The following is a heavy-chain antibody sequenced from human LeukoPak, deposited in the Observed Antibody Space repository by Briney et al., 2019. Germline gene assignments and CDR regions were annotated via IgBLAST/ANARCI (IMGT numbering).Heavy chain of an antibody. CDR3: AKDSSGWLTGVYDY. CDR2: ISGSGGST. V-gene: IGHV3-23*01. D-gene: IGHD6-19*01. CDR1: GFTVTDYA. J-gene: IGHJ4*02. Sequence: GGSLRLSCAASGFTVTDYAMSWVRQAPGKGLEWVSAISGSGGSTYYADSVKGRFTISRDNSKNTLYLQMNSLRAEDTAVYYCAKDSSGWLTGVYDYWGQGTLVTVSS.